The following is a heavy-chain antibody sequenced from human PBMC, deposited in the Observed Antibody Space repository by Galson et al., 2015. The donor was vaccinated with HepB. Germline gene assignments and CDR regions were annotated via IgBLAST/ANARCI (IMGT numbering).Heavy chain of an antibody. Sequence: SLRLSCAASGFTVSSNYMSWVRQAPGKGLEWVSVIYSGGSTYYADSVKGRFTISRDNSKNTLYLQMNSLRAEDTAVYYCAREARIGSSYYFDYRGQGTLVTVSS. CDR3: AREARIGSSYYFDY. V-gene: IGHV3-53*01. D-gene: IGHD2-15*01. J-gene: IGHJ4*02. CDR1: GFTVSSNY. CDR2: IYSGGST.